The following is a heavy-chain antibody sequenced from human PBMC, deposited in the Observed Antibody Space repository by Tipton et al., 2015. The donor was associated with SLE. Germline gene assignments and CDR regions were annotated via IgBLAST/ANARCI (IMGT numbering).Heavy chain of an antibody. V-gene: IGHV3-15*01. J-gene: IGHJ3*02. D-gene: IGHD5-24*01. CDR2: IKRKTDGGTT. CDR3: ARDGYNSDAFDI. Sequence: SLRLSCAASGFTFSNAWMSWVRQTPGKGLEWVGRIKRKTDGGTTDYAAPVKGRFTISRDDSKNTLYLQMNSLKTEDTAVYYCARDGYNSDAFDIWGQGTMVTVSS. CDR1: GFTFSNAW.